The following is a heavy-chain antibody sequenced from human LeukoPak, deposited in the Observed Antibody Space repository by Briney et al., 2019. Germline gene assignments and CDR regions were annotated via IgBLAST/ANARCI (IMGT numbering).Heavy chain of an antibody. Sequence: SETLSLTCTVSGGSISSYYWSWIRQPAGKGLESIGHISTSGSTNYNPSLKSRVTMSVDTSKNQFSLKLSSVTAADTAVYYCATNLYGSGNYFAYWGQGTLVTVSS. J-gene: IGHJ4*02. D-gene: IGHD3-10*01. CDR1: GGSISSYY. V-gene: IGHV4-4*07. CDR3: ATNLYGSGNYFAY. CDR2: ISTSGST.